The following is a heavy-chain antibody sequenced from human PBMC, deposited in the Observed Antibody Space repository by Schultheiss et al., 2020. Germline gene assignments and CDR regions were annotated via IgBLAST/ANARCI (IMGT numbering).Heavy chain of an antibody. CDR1: GGSFSGYY. Sequence: SETLSLTCAVYGGSFSGYYWSWIRQPPGKGLEWIGEINHSGSTNYNPSLKSRVTISVDTSKNQFSLILSSVTAADTAVYYCARWLGDAFDIWGQGTMVTVSS. V-gene: IGHV4-34*01. J-gene: IGHJ3*02. D-gene: IGHD5-12*01. CDR3: ARWLGDAFDI. CDR2: INHSGST.